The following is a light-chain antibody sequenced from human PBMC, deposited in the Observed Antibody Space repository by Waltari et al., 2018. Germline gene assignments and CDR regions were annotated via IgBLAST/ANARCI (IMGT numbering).Light chain of an antibody. CDR3: AAWHDRLSGWV. Sequence: QSVLTQPPSASGTPGQRVPISCSGSSSNIGSQYVYWYQQVPGTAPKLLIYRNNQRPSRVPDRFSGSKSGTSASLAISGLRSEDEADYYCAAWHDRLSGWVFGGGTKLTVL. J-gene: IGLJ3*02. V-gene: IGLV1-47*01. CDR1: SSNIGSQY. CDR2: RNN.